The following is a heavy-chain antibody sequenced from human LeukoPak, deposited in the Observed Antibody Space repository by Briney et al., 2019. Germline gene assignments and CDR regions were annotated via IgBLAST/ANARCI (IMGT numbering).Heavy chain of an antibody. CDR1: GFTFDDYA. D-gene: IGHD1-7*01. J-gene: IGHJ6*02. Sequence: PGGSLRLSCAASGFTFDDYAMHWVRQAPGKGLEWVSGISWNSGSIGYADSVKGRVTISRDNAKNSLYLQMNSLRAEDTALYYCARAFLTGTMSADYYYGMDVWGQGTTVTVSS. V-gene: IGHV3-9*01. CDR2: ISWNSGSI. CDR3: ARAFLTGTMSADYYYGMDV.